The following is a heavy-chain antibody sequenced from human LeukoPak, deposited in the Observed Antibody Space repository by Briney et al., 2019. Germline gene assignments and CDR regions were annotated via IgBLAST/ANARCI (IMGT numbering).Heavy chain of an antibody. V-gene: IGHV3-30-3*01. D-gene: IGHD4-11*01. CDR3: ARDFYSNYFGWFDP. CDR2: ISYDGSNK. J-gene: IGHJ5*02. CDR1: GFTFSSYA. Sequence: GGSLRLSCAASGFTFSSYAMHWVRQAPGKGLEWVAVISYDGSNKYYADSVKGRFTISRDNSKNTLYLQMNSLRAEDTAAYYCARDFYSNYFGWFDPWGQGTLVTVSS.